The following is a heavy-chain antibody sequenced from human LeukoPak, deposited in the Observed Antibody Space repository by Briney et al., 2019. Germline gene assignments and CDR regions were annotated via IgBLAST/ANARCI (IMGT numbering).Heavy chain of an antibody. V-gene: IGHV3-30*02. D-gene: IGHD2-2*01. J-gene: IGHJ3*02. CDR2: IRYDGSNK. Sequence: GGSLRLSCAASGFTFSSYGMHWVRQAPGKGLEWVAFIRYDGSNKYYADSVKGRFTISRDNSKNTLYLQMNSLRAEDTAVYYCAKDWYCSSTCCSYDAFDIWGQGTMVTVSS. CDR3: AKDWYCSSTCCSYDAFDI. CDR1: GFTFSSYG.